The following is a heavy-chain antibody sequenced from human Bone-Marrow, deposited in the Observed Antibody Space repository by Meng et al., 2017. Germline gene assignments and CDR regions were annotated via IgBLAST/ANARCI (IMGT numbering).Heavy chain of an antibody. V-gene: IGHV1-69*06. CDR1: GYTFTSYY. CDR3: ARDGLGNWNYIDY. Sequence: QLVACGGEGKKPGGSVKMSCKASGYTFTSYYINWVRQATRQGVGWMGGIIPIFGTANYAQKFQGRVTITADKSTSTAYMELSSLRSEDTGVYYCARDGLGNWNYIDYWGQGTLVTVSS. J-gene: IGHJ4*02. CDR2: IIPIFGTA. D-gene: IGHD1-20*01.